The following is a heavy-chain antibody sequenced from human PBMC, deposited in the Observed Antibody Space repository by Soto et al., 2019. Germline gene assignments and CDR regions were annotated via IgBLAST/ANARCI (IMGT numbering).Heavy chain of an antibody. CDR1: GGSISSGGYY. CDR2: IYYIGST. V-gene: IGHV4-31*03. D-gene: IGHD4-17*01. J-gene: IGHJ3*02. Sequence: NPSETLSLTCSVSGGSISSGGYYWSWIRQHPGKGLEWIGYIYYIGSTYYNPSFKSRLIMSVDTSENQLSLKLSSVAAADTAVYYCARGPTTVITGAFDIWGQGTMVT. CDR3: ARGPTTVITGAFDI.